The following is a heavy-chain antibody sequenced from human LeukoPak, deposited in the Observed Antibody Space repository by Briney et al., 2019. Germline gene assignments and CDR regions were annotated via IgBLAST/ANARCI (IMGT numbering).Heavy chain of an antibody. J-gene: IGHJ3*02. CDR2: IYYMGST. D-gene: IGHD3-22*01. CDR3: ARGAEGHYYDSSGHFDI. CDR1: GGSISSGGYY. Sequence: SETLSLTCTVSGGSISSGGYYWSWIRQHPGKGLEWIGYIYYMGSTYYNPSLKSRVTISVDTSKNQFSLKLSSVTAADTAVYYCARGAEGHYYDSSGHFDIWGQGTMVTVSS. V-gene: IGHV4-31*03.